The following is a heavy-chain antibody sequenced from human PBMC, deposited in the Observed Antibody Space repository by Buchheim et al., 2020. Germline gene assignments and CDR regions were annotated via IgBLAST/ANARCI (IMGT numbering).Heavy chain of an antibody. D-gene: IGHD3-9*01. Sequence: QVQLVESGGGVVQPGRSLRLSCAASGFTFSSYGMHWVRQAPGKGLEWVAVISYDGSNKYYADSVKGRFTISRDNSKNTLYLQMNSLRAEDTAVYYCAKDGLSYDILTGEGAFDIWGQGT. CDR2: ISYDGSNK. CDR3: AKDGLSYDILTGEGAFDI. V-gene: IGHV3-30*18. J-gene: IGHJ3*02. CDR1: GFTFSSYG.